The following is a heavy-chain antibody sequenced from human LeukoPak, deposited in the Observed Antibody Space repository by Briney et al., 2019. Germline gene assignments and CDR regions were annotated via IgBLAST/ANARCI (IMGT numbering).Heavy chain of an antibody. V-gene: IGHV1-2*02. Sequence: ASVKVSCKASGYTFTGYYMHWVRQAPGQGLEWMGWINPNSGGTNYAQKFQGRVTMTRDTSISTAYMELSRLRSDDTAVYYCARDGMGYFDWSPGNMDVWGKGTTVTVSS. CDR2: INPNSGGT. J-gene: IGHJ6*03. D-gene: IGHD3-9*01. CDR3: ARDGMGYFDWSPGNMDV. CDR1: GYTFTGYY.